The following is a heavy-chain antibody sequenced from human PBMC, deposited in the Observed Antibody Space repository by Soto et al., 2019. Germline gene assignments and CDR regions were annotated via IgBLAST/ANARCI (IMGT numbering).Heavy chain of an antibody. Sequence: EVQLVESGGGLVQPGGSLRLSCAASGFTFSGYWMSWVRQAAGKGLELVANIKRDGSEIYYADSVKGRVTISRDNTKDSLELQMNSLRAEDTAVYYCARAPYCTGGSCSSRVPDYWGKGTLVTVSS. CDR2: IKRDGSEI. V-gene: IGHV3-7*03. J-gene: IGHJ4*02. CDR3: ARAPYCTGGSCSSRVPDY. D-gene: IGHD2-15*01. CDR1: GFTFSGYW.